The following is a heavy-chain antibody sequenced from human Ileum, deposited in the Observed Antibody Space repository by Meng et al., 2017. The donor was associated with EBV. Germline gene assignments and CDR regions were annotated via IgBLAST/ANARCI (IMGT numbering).Heavy chain of an antibody. V-gene: IGHV4-39*07. CDR2: IFNSGST. J-gene: IGHJ1*01. CDR3: ARDYSSSWYSGGFFKY. CDR1: GASISSTPYD. Sequence: QLPLRESGPVIANPSWTLSPTCTVSGASISSTPYDWGWIRQPPGKGLEWIGNIFNSGSTSYSPSLKSRVTISVDTSKNQFSLELSSVTAADTAVYYCARDYSSSWYSGGFFKYWGQGILVTVSS. D-gene: IGHD6-13*01.